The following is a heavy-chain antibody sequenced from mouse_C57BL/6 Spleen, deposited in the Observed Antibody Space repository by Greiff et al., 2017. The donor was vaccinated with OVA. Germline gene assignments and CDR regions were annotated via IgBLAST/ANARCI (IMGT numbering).Heavy chain of an antibody. CDR1: GFTIKDDY. J-gene: IGHJ3*01. V-gene: IGHV14-4*01. CDR3: TSYSNLHFAY. CDR2: IDPENGDT. Sequence: VQLQQSGAELVRPGASVKLSCTASGFTIKDDYMHWVKQRPEQGLEWIGWIDPENGDTEYASKFQGKATITADTSSNTAYLQLSSLTSEDTAVYYCTSYSNLHFAYWGQGTLVTVSA. D-gene: IGHD2-5*01.